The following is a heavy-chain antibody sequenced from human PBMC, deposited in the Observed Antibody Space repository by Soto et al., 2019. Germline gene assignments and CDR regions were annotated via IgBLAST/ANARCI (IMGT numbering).Heavy chain of an antibody. CDR3: ARRIHDGKFAS. CDR2: MNPKSGHT. J-gene: IGHJ1*01. CDR1: GYKFIDYS. Sequence: WASVKVSCKASGYKFIDYSINWVRQAPGQGLEWMGWMNPKSGHTAHAQKIQGRVILTRDTSINTVYMELSSLTSGDTAVYFCARRIHDGKFASWGRGTKVTVSS. V-gene: IGHV1-8*01. D-gene: IGHD1-1*01.